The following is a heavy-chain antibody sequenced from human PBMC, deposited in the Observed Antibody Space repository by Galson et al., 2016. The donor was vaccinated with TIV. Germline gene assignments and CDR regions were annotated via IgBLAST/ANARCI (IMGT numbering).Heavy chain of an antibody. CDR3: ARGGSHNYIDSGHLSFNI. J-gene: IGHJ3*02. CDR1: GYSIRSGYY. V-gene: IGHV4-38-2*01. CDR2: IYYSGTT. Sequence: SETLSLTCEVSGYSIRSGYYWGWIRQPPGKGLEWIGSIYYSGTTYYSPSLKSRVTILVDTSKNQFSLKLNSVTAADTAVYYCARGGSHNYIDSGHLSFNIWGQGTMVTVSS. D-gene: IGHD1-26*01.